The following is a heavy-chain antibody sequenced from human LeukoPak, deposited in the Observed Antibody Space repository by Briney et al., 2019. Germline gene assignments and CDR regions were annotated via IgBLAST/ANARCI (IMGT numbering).Heavy chain of an antibody. CDR1: GFTVSSNY. Sequence: GGSLRLSCAASGFTVSSNYMSWVRQAPGKGLEWVSVIYTGGSTYYADSVKGRFTISRDNSKNTLYLQMNSLRAEDTAVYYCAKGSNVLRYFDWLSPPTRSFDYWGQGTLVTVSS. V-gene: IGHV3-53*05. D-gene: IGHD3-9*01. CDR2: IYTGGST. CDR3: AKGSNVLRYFDWLSPPTRSFDY. J-gene: IGHJ4*02.